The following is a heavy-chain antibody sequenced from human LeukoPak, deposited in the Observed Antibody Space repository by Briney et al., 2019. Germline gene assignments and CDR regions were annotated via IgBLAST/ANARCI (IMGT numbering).Heavy chain of an antibody. J-gene: IGHJ6*03. CDR3: AKGGNGSSVLDV. V-gene: IGHV3-30*02. Sequence: GGSLRLSCAASGFTFSSYGMHWVRQAPGKGLEWVAFIRYDGSNKYYTESAKGRFTISRDNSKNTQYLQMNSLRAEDTAVYYCAKGGNGSSVLDVWGKGTTVTVSS. D-gene: IGHD6-6*01. CDR1: GFTFSSYG. CDR2: IRYDGSNK.